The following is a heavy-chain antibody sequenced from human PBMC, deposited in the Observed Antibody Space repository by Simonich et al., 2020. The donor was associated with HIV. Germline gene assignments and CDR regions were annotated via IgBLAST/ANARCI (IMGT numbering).Heavy chain of an antibody. Sequence: EVQLVESGGGLVQPGGSLRLSCAASGFTFSTYSMNWVRQAPGRGLGWVSYIGISGSVIYYADSVKGRFTISRDNAKNSLYLQMNSLRAEDTAVYYCARSESRGFDVWGQGTMVTVSS. V-gene: IGHV3-48*01. J-gene: IGHJ3*01. CDR1: GFTFSTYS. CDR2: IGISGSVI. CDR3: ARSESRGFDV.